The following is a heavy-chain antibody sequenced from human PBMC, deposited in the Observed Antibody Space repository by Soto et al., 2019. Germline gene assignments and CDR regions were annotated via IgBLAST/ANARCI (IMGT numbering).Heavy chain of an antibody. D-gene: IGHD6-13*01. CDR3: AKDRTAAARNFDY. V-gene: IGHV3-23*01. CDR1: GFTFSNHA. CDR2: ISTAVGAT. Sequence: EVQLLESGGGLVQPGGSLRLSCAVSGFTFSNHAMSWVRQAPGKGLEWVSAISTAVGATYYADSVKGRFTISRDDSNLTLFLQMNSLRAEDTAVYYCAKDRTAAARNFDYWGQGTLVTVSS. J-gene: IGHJ4*02.